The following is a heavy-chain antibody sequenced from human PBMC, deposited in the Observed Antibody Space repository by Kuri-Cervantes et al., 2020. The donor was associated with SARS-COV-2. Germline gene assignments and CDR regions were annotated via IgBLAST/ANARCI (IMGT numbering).Heavy chain of an antibody. CDR2: INPNSGGT. V-gene: IGHV1-2*04. Sequence: ASVKVSCKASGYTFTSYDINWVRQAPGQGLEWMGWINPNSGGTNYAQKFQGWVTMTRDTSISTAYMELSRLRSDDTAVYYCARCVRFGELFSAEYDAFDIWGQGTMVTVSS. D-gene: IGHD3-10*01. CDR1: GYTFTSYD. J-gene: IGHJ3*02. CDR3: ARCVRFGELFSAEYDAFDI.